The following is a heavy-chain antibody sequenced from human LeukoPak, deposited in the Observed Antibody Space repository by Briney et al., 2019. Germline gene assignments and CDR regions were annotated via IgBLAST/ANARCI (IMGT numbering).Heavy chain of an antibody. J-gene: IGHJ4*02. CDR2: IKQDGSEK. D-gene: IGHD1-7*01. CDR1: GFTLSGYW. V-gene: IGHV3-7*03. CDR3: ARRITVTIKSFDY. Sequence: PGGSLRLSCVASGFTLSGYWMSWVRQAPGKGLEWVANIKQDGSEKLYVDSVKGRFTISRDNAKNSVYLQMNSLRVEDTAVYYCARRITVTIKSFDYWGQGTPVTVSS.